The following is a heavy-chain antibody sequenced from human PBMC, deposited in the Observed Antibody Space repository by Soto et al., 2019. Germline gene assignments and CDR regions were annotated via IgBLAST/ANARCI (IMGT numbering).Heavy chain of an antibody. Sequence: QVQLVQSGAEVKKPGASVKVSCKASGYTFIAYYIHWVRQAPGQGLEWMGWVNPNRGGTSYAQKFQDRVTMTRDTSISTAYMELSRLSSDDTAVYYCAASDSITTTGAYWGQGTLVIVSS. CDR2: VNPNRGGT. CDR1: GYTFIAYY. CDR3: AASDSITTTGAY. V-gene: IGHV1-2*02. D-gene: IGHD1-1*01. J-gene: IGHJ4*02.